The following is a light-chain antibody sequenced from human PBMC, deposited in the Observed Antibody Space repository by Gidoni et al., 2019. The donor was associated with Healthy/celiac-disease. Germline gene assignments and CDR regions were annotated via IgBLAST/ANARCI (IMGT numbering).Light chain of an antibody. J-gene: IGLJ3*02. CDR1: SSNIGACYD. V-gene: IGLV1-40*01. CDR2: GNS. Sequence: QSVLTQPPPVSGAPGQRVTISCTGSSSNIGACYDVHWYQQLPGTAPKLLIYGNSNRPSVVPDRFSGSKSGTSASLAITGLQAEDEADYYCQSYDSSLSGWVFGGGTKLTVL. CDR3: QSYDSSLSGWV.